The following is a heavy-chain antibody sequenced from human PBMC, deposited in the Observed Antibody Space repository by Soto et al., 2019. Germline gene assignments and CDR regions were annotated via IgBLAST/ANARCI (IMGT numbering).Heavy chain of an antibody. V-gene: IGHV4-59*08. CDR1: GGSISSYY. J-gene: IGHJ5*02. CDR3: ARHKSGLLWFGELVPWFDP. D-gene: IGHD3-10*01. Sequence: PSETLSLTCTVSGGSISSYYWSWIRQPPGKGLEWIGYIYYSGSTNYNPSLKSRVTISVDTSKNQFSLKLSSVTAADTAVYYCARHKSGLLWFGELVPWFDPWGQGTLVTVSS. CDR2: IYYSGST.